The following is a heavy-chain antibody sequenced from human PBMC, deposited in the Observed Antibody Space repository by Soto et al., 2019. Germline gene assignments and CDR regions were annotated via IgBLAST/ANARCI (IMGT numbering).Heavy chain of an antibody. CDR3: ARDLDGDYDDAFDI. D-gene: IGHD4-17*01. Sequence: QVQLQESGPGLVKPSQTLSLTCTVSGGSISSGGYYWSWIRQHPGKGLEWIGYIYYSRSTYYNPSLKSRVTISVDTSKNQFSLKLSSVTAADTAVYYCARDLDGDYDDAFDIWGQGTMVTVSS. V-gene: IGHV4-31*03. CDR1: GGSISSGGYY. CDR2: IYYSRST. J-gene: IGHJ3*02.